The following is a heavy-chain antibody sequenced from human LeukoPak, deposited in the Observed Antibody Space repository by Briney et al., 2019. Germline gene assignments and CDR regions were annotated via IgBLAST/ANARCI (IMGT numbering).Heavy chain of an antibody. D-gene: IGHD3-10*01. Sequence: PGGSLRLSCAASGFTFSSYSMNWVRQAPGKGLEWVSYISSSSSTIYYADSVKGRFTISRDNAKNSLYLQMNSLRDVDTAVYYCARDGVTMVRGVKYAFDIWGQGTMVTVSS. V-gene: IGHV3-48*02. CDR3: ARDGVTMVRGVKYAFDI. CDR1: GFTFSSYS. J-gene: IGHJ3*02. CDR2: ISSSSSTI.